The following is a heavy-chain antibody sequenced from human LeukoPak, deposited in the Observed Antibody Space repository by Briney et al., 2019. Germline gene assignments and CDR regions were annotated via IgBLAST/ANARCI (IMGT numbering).Heavy chain of an antibody. CDR3: ARVRYGSGSSWFDP. J-gene: IGHJ5*02. CDR1: GGTFSSYA. CDR2: MNPNSGNT. Sequence: ASVKVSCKASGGTFSSYAINWVRQATGQGLEWMGWMNPNSGNTGYAQKFQGRVTMTRNTSISTAYMELSSLRSEDTAVYYCARVRYGSGSSWFDPWGQGTLVTVSS. V-gene: IGHV1-8*02. D-gene: IGHD3-10*01.